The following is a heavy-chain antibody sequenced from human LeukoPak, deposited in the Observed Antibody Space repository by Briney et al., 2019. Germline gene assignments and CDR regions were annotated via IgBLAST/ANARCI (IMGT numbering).Heavy chain of an antibody. V-gene: IGHV4-59*12. CDR1: GGSISSYY. CDR3: ARDSGPYYFDY. CDR2: IYYSGST. Sequence: SETLSLTCTVSGGSISSYYWSWIRQPPVKGLEWIGYIYYSGSTNYNPSLKSRVTISVDTSKNQFSLKLSSVTAADTAVYYCARDSGPYYFDYWGQGTLVTVSS. J-gene: IGHJ4*02.